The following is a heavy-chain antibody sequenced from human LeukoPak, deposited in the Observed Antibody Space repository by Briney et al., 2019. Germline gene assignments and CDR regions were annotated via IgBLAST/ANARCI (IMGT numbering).Heavy chain of an antibody. Sequence: SETLSLTCTVSGVSIRTDYWSWIRQTPGKGLEWIAYIFDIGSTTYNPSLKSRVTMSMDTSKNQFSLTLSSVTAADAGMYYCARAGRTISGSFDTWGQGTLVTVSS. V-gene: IGHV4-59*01. J-gene: IGHJ4*02. CDR1: GVSIRTDY. CDR3: ARAGRTISGSFDT. CDR2: IFDIGST. D-gene: IGHD4/OR15-4a*01.